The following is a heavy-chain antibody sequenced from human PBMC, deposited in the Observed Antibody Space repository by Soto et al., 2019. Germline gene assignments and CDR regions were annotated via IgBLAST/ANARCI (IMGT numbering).Heavy chain of an antibody. D-gene: IGHD2-15*01. V-gene: IGHV3-30-3*01. Sequence: PGGSLRLSCAASGFTFNTYPMHWVRQAPGKGLEWVGVISYDGSNEYYADSVKGRFTISRDNSQNTLYLQMNSLRAEDTAVYYCCCLPDGPKVGAAVYLDSWGQGTLVTVSS. CDR1: GFTFNTYP. CDR3: CCLPDGPKVGAAVYLDS. CDR2: ISYDGSNE. J-gene: IGHJ4*02.